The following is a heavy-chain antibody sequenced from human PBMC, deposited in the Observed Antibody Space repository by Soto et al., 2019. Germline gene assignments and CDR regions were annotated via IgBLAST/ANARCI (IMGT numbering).Heavy chain of an antibody. Sequence: QLQLQESGPRLVRPSETLSLTCIVSGGSIVSSSHYWGWVRQPPGKGLEWIGSIFYSGSTSYNSSLTSRVTIYVHTSKNHFSLQLNSVPAADTAVYYWARHGDYASGAFDVWGQGTMVTVSS. J-gene: IGHJ3*01. CDR3: ARHGDYASGAFDV. CDR1: GGSIVSSSHY. CDR2: IFYSGST. D-gene: IGHD3-10*01. V-gene: IGHV4-39*01.